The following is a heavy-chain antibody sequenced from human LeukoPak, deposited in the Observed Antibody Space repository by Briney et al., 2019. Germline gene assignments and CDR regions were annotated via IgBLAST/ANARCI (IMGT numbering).Heavy chain of an antibody. CDR2: IYYSGST. Sequence: KTSETLSLTCTVSGGSVSSGSYYWSWIRQPPGKGLEWIGYIYYSGSTNYSPSLKSRVTISVDTSKNQFSLKLSSVTAADTAVYYCARSSGYLPWRHFDYWGQGTLVTVSS. CDR3: ARSSGYLPWRHFDY. D-gene: IGHD3-22*01. CDR1: GGSVSSGSYY. V-gene: IGHV4-61*01. J-gene: IGHJ4*02.